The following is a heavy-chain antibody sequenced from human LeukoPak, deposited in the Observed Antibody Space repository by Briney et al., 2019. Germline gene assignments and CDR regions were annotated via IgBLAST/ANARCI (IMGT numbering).Heavy chain of an antibody. D-gene: IGHD1-14*01. Sequence: GGSLRLSCAASGFTFSSNWMHWVRQAPGKGLVWVSRINEDGSTTNYADSVKGRSTIFRDNAKNTLYLQMNSLRAEDTAVYYCARGTPGSNRAYYYGMGVWGQGTTVTVSS. V-gene: IGHV3-74*01. J-gene: IGHJ6*02. CDR1: GFTFSSNW. CDR2: INEDGSTT. CDR3: ARGTPGSNRAYYYGMGV.